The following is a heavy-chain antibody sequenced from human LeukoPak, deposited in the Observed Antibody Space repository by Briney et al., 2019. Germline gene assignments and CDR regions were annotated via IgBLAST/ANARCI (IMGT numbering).Heavy chain of an antibody. CDR3: AREKAAADPYHFDY. V-gene: IGHV1-2*02. D-gene: IGHD6-13*01. CDR2: INPNSGGT. J-gene: IGHJ4*02. Sequence: GASVTVSCKASVYTFTGYYMHWVRQAPGQALQGMGWINPNSGGTNYAQKFQDRVTMTRDTAISTAYMELSRLRSDDTAVYYCAREKAAADPYHFDYWGQGTLVTVSS. CDR1: VYTFTGYY.